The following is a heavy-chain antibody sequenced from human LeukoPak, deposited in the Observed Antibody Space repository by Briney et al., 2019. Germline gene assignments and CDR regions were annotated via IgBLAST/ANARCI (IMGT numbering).Heavy chain of an antibody. CDR3: ARDYSGSGSSYDS. D-gene: IGHD3-10*01. Sequence: GGSLRLSCVASGFTFSSYSMNWVRQAPGKGLEWVSYISSSNNRMSYADSVKGRFTISRDSAKNSLYLQMNSLRAEDTAVYYCARDYSGSGSSYDSWGQGTLVTVSS. CDR1: GFTFSSYS. V-gene: IGHV3-48*04. J-gene: IGHJ5*02. CDR2: ISSSNNRM.